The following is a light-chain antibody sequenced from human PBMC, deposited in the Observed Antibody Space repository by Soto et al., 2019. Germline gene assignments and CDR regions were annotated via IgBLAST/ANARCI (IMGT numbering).Light chain of an antibody. Sequence: EIVLTQSPATLSLSPGETATLSCRASPSITNFLAWYQQKPGQAPRLLIYGASSRATGIPDRFSGSGSGTDFTLTISSLQSEDFAVYYCQQYNNWPITFGQGTRLEIK. J-gene: IGKJ5*01. CDR2: GAS. CDR3: QQYNNWPIT. CDR1: PSITNF. V-gene: IGKV3D-15*01.